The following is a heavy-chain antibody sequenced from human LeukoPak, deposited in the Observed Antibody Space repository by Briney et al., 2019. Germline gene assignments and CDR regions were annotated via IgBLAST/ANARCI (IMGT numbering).Heavy chain of an antibody. J-gene: IGHJ3*02. CDR1: GFSISSQS. CDR2: ISSTSRYI. CDR3: ARVSGPTIATAGILGSLDI. V-gene: IGHV3-21*01. Sequence: PGGSLRLSCVASGFSISSQSLNWVRQAPGTGLEWVSSISSTSRYIFYRDSVKGRFTISRDNAKYSVYLQMNSLTSEDTAMYFCARVSGPTIATAGILGSLDIWGHGTLVSVSS. D-gene: IGHD6-13*01.